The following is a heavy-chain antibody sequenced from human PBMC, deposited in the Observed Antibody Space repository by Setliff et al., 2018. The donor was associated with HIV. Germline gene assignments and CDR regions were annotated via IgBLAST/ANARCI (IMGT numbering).Heavy chain of an antibody. CDR2: IYTSGIT. Sequence: ETLSLTCTVSGGSISSYYWSWIRLPPGKGLEWIGYIYTSGITNYNPSLKSRVTMSVDTSKNQFSLKLSSVTAADTAVYYCARGYSGWYYFDCWGQGTLVTVSS. V-gene: IGHV4-4*08. CDR3: ARGYSGWYYFDC. CDR1: GGSISSYY. D-gene: IGHD6-19*01. J-gene: IGHJ4*02.